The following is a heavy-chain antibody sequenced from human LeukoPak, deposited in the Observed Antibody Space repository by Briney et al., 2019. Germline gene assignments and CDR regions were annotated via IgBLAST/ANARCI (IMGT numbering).Heavy chain of an antibody. D-gene: IGHD3-10*01. CDR1: GGSFSDYY. CDR2: INQSGST. Sequence: KPSETLSLTCAVYGGSFSDYYWNWIRQPPGKGLEWIGEINQSGSTNYNPSLKSRVTLSVDTSNNQFSLKLSSVTAADTAVYYCARGTYGSGSYKYWGQGTLVTVSS. J-gene: IGHJ4*02. CDR3: ARGTYGSGSYKY. V-gene: IGHV4-34*01.